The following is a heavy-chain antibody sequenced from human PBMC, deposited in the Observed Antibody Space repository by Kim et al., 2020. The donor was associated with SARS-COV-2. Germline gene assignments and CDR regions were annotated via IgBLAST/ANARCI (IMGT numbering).Heavy chain of an antibody. V-gene: IGHV1-8*01. CDR3: ARMATDGSGSYPIYGMDV. CDR1: GYTFTSYD. Sequence: ASVKVSCKASGYTFTSYDINWVRQATGQGLEWMGWMNPNSGNTGYAQKFQGRVTMTRNTSISTAYMELSSLRSEDTAVYYCARMATDGSGSYPIYGMDVWGQGTTVTVSS. CDR2: MNPNSGNT. J-gene: IGHJ6*02. D-gene: IGHD3-10*01.